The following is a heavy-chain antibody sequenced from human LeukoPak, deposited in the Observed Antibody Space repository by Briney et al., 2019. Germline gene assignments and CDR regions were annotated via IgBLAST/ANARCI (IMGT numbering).Heavy chain of an antibody. Sequence: GGSLRLSCAASGFTFDDYAMHWVRQAPGKGLEWVSGISWNSGSIGYADSVRGRFTISRDNAKNSLYLQMNSLRAEDTAVYYCARDGVTTTSVQGFVDYWGQGTLVTVSS. CDR3: ARDGVTTTSVQGFVDY. CDR1: GFTFDDYA. J-gene: IGHJ4*02. V-gene: IGHV3-9*01. CDR2: ISWNSGSI. D-gene: IGHD4-17*01.